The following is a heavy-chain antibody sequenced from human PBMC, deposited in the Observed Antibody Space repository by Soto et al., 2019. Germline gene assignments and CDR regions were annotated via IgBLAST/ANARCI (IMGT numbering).Heavy chain of an antibody. CDR3: ASRLRGALNWFDP. J-gene: IGHJ5*02. CDR2: IYYSGST. CDR1: GGSISSGDYY. Sequence: PSETLSLTCTVSGGSISSGDYYWSWIRQPPGKGLEWIGYIYYSGSTYYNPSLKSRVTISVDTSKNQFSLKLSSVTAADTAVYYCASRLRGALNWFDPWGQGTLVTVSS. D-gene: IGHD3-10*01. V-gene: IGHV4-30-4*01.